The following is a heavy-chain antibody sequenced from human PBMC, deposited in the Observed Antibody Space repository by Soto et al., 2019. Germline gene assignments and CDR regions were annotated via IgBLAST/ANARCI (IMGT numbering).Heavy chain of an antibody. CDR2: IYYSGST. J-gene: IGHJ5*02. CDR3: ARDRRDPGSPNNWFDP. CDR1: GGSISSGGYY. Sequence: SETLSLTCTVSGGSISSGGYYWSWIRQHPGKGLEWIGYIYYSGSTYYNPSLKSRVTISVDTSKNQFSLKLSSVTAADTAVYYCARDRRDPGSPNNWFDPWGQGALVTVSS. D-gene: IGHD1-1*01. V-gene: IGHV4-31*03.